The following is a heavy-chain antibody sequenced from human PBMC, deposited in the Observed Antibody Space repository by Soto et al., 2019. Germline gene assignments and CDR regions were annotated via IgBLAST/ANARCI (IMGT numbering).Heavy chain of an antibody. CDR3: AKGIEYSSSGSYYFDY. J-gene: IGHJ4*02. D-gene: IGHD6-6*01. CDR1: GFTFSDYA. V-gene: IGHV3-23*01. CDR2: ISAGGGAT. Sequence: GGSLRLSCVASGFTFSDYALSWVRQAPGKGLEWVSGISAGGGATYYADSVKGRFSISRDNSKNTLSLQMNSLRAEDTAVYYCAKGIEYSSSGSYYFDYWGQGTLVTVSS.